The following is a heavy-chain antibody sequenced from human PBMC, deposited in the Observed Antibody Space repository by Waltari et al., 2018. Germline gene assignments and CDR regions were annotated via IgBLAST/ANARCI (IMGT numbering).Heavy chain of an antibody. Sequence: EVQLVESGGGLVQPGGSLRLSCAASGFDFSVHYMDWARQTPGKRLEWVGRIRNRVNGNTTEYAASVEGRFTISRDNAKNSLYLQMNSLRAEDTAVYYCARVPQKLRRLVPIDYWGQGTLVTVSS. CDR3: ARVPQKLRRLVPIDY. CDR2: IRNRVNGNTT. V-gene: IGHV3-72*01. CDR1: GFDFSVHY. J-gene: IGHJ4*02. D-gene: IGHD3-9*01.